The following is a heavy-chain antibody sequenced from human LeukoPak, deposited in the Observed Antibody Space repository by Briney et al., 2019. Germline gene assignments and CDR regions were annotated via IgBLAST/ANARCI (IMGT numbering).Heavy chain of an antibody. CDR2: INQGGSEK. V-gene: IGHV3-7*01. CDR1: GFTFSNYW. Sequence: GGSLRLSCAASGFTFSNYWMSWVRQAPGKGLEWVANINQGGSEKFYVDSVKGRFTISRDNAKNSLYLQMNSLRAEDTAVYYCARDAFASGSYNPFDNWGQGTLVTVSS. CDR3: ARDAFASGSYNPFDN. D-gene: IGHD3-10*01. J-gene: IGHJ4*02.